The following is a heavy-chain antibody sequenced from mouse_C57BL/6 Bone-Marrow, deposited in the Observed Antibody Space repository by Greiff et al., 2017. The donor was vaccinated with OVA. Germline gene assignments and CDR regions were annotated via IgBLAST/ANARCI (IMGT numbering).Heavy chain of an antibody. CDR3: ARLSGDWADYAMDY. D-gene: IGHD4-1*01. CDR1: GYTFTSYW. CDR2: IYPSDSET. Sequence: QVQLQQPGAELVRPGSSVKLSCKASGYTFTSYWMDWVKQRPGQGLEWIGNIYPSDSETHYNQKFKDKATLTVDKSSSTAYMQLSSLTSEDSAVYYCARLSGDWADYAMDYWGQGTSVTVSS. V-gene: IGHV1-61*01. J-gene: IGHJ4*01.